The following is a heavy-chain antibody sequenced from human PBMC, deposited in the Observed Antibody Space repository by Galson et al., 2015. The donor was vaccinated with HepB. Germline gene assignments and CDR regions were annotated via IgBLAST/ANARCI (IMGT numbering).Heavy chain of an antibody. CDR3: ASAPMQDYAI. CDR1: GFTFNTYW. CDR2: IKSDGIIT. D-gene: IGHD4-17*01. V-gene: IGHV3-74*01. Sequence: SLRLSCAASGFTFNTYWMHWVRQAPGKGLVWVSRIKSDGIITNYADSVKGRFTISRDNAKNTLYLQMNSLRAEDTAVYYCASAPMQDYAIWGQGTTVTVSS. J-gene: IGHJ3*02.